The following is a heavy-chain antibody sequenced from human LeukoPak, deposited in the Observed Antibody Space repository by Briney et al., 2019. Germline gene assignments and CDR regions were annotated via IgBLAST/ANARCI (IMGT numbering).Heavy chain of an antibody. V-gene: IGHV3-21*01. J-gene: IGHJ4*02. D-gene: IGHD5-24*01. Sequence: GGSLRLSCAASGFTFSSYSMNWVRQAPGKGLEWVSSISSSSSYIYYADSVKGRFSISRDNSKNTLYLQMNSLRAEDTAVYYCARDSWRWLHGYFDYWGQGTLVTVSS. CDR1: GFTFSSYS. CDR3: ARDSWRWLHGYFDY. CDR2: ISSSSSYI.